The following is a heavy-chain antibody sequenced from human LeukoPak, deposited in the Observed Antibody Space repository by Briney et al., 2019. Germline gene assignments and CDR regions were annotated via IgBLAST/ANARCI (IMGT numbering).Heavy chain of an antibody. Sequence: SETLSLTCAVSGGSISTYYWSWIRQPPGKGLEWIGYIYNSGSTNYNPSLQSRVTISVDTSKNQFSLKLTSVTAADTAVYYCAKAVAAAGRFGFDPWGQGTLVTVSS. CDR2: IYNSGST. CDR1: GGSISTYY. J-gene: IGHJ5*02. D-gene: IGHD6-13*01. V-gene: IGHV4-59*01. CDR3: AKAVAAAGRFGFDP.